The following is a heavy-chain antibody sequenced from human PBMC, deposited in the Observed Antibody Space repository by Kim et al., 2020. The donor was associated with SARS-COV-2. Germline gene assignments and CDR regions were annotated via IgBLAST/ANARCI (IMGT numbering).Heavy chain of an antibody. Sequence: SETLSLTCAVYGGSFSGYYWSWIRQPPGKGLEWTGEINHSGSTNYNPSLKSRVTISVDTSKNQFSLKLSSVTAADTAVYYCARAVQLWLVSSFDYWGQGTLVTVSS. CDR1: GGSFSGYY. CDR3: ARAVQLWLVSSFDY. CDR2: INHSGST. J-gene: IGHJ4*02. D-gene: IGHD5-18*01. V-gene: IGHV4-34*01.